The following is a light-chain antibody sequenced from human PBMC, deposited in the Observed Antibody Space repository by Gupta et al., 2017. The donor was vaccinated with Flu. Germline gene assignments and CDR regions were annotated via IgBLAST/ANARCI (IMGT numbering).Light chain of an antibody. V-gene: IGLV1-44*01. J-gene: IGLJ3*02. Sequence: QSVLTQPPSASGTPGQRVTISCSGSSSNLGSNTVNWYQQLPGTAPKLLIYSNNQRPSGVPDRFSGSKSGTSASLAISGLQSEDEADYYCAAWDDSLNGWVFGGGTKLTGL. CDR3: AAWDDSLNGWV. CDR2: SNN. CDR1: SSNLGSNT.